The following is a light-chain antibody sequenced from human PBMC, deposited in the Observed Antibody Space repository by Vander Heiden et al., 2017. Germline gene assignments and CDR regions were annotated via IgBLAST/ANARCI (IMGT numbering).Light chain of an antibody. J-gene: IGKJ1*01. CDR1: QSVLYISNNKNY. CDR2: WAS. V-gene: IGKV4-1*01. Sequence: DIVITQSPDYLAGTLGERATINSKSSQSVLYISNNKNYLAWYQQKPGQTPKLLIYWASTRESGVPDRVSGSGSGTDFTLTISSLQAEDVAVYYCQQYYSTPRTFGQGTKVEIK. CDR3: QQYYSTPRT.